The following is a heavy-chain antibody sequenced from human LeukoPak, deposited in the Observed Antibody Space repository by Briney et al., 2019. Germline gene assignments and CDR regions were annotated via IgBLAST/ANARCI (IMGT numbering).Heavy chain of an antibody. Sequence: SETLSLTCTVSADSISNFWWNWIRLPAGKGLEWIGRIHTSGGNNYNPSLRSRVTMSLDTSKNQFSLQLTSVTAADTAVYYCARYPGRPAIHAFDIWGQGTMVTVSS. J-gene: IGHJ3*02. D-gene: IGHD6-25*01. CDR2: IHTSGGN. CDR3: ARYPGRPAIHAFDI. V-gene: IGHV4-4*07. CDR1: ADSISNFW.